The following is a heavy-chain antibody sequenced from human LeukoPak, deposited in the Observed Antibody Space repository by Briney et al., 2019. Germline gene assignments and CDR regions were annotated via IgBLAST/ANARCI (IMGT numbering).Heavy chain of an antibody. CDR1: GGSFSGYY. J-gene: IGHJ5*02. CDR3: ARVDIVTTNWFGP. CDR2: INHRGTT. Sequence: SETLSLTCVVYGGSFSGYYWTWIRQPPGKGLEWIGEINHRGTTTYNPSLKSRVTISVDTPKNQFSLKLNSVTAADTAVYYCARVDIVTTNWFGPWGQGTLVIVSP. D-gene: IGHD5-12*01. V-gene: IGHV4-34*01.